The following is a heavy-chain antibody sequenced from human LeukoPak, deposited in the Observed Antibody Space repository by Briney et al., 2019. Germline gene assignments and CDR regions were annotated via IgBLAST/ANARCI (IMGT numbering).Heavy chain of an antibody. J-gene: IGHJ5*02. D-gene: IGHD6-13*01. CDR2: IYSGGST. Sequence: GGSLRLSRAASGFTVSSNYMSWVRQAPGKGLEWVSVIYSGGSTYYADSVKGRFTISRDNSKNTLYLQMNSLRAEDTAVYYCARDSAYSSSPWGQGTLVTVSS. V-gene: IGHV3-66*01. CDR1: GFTVSSNY. CDR3: ARDSAYSSSP.